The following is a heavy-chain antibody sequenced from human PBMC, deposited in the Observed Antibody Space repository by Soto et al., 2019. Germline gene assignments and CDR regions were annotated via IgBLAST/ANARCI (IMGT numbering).Heavy chain of an antibody. V-gene: IGHV1-24*01. D-gene: IGHD3-9*01. CDR1: GYTLTELS. J-gene: IGHJ6*03. CDR3: ATGAARHEYDILTGEYYYYYYYMDV. CDR2: FDPEDGET. Sequence: ASVKVSCKVSGYTLTELSMHWVRQAPGKGLEWMGGFDPEDGETIYAQKFQGRVTMTEDTSTDTAYMELGSLSSEDTAVYYCATGAARHEYDILTGEYYYYYYYMDVWGKGTTVTVSS.